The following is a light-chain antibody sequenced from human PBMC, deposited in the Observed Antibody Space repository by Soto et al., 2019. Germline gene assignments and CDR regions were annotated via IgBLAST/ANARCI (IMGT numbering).Light chain of an antibody. V-gene: IGKV3-20*01. Sequence: EIVLTQSPCTLSLSPGERATLSCRASQRVSSGYVAWYQQKPGQAPRLLIYGASSRATGIPDRFRASASGTDFTLTISKLEPEDFAVYYCQQYGSSITFGQGTRLEI. J-gene: IGKJ5*01. CDR2: GAS. CDR1: QRVSSGY. CDR3: QQYGSSIT.